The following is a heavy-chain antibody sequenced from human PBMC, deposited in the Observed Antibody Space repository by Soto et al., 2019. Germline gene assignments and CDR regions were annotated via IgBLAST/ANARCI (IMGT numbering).Heavy chain of an antibody. D-gene: IGHD5-12*01. Sequence: GGSLRLSCAASGFTFSSYAMSWVRQAPGKGLEWVSSISSSSSYIYYADSVKGRFTISRDNAKNSLYLQMNSLRAEDTAVYYCARGSGYDNYYYYGMDVWGQGTTVTVSS. V-gene: IGHV3-21*01. CDR3: ARGSGYDNYYYYGMDV. CDR2: ISSSSSYI. J-gene: IGHJ6*02. CDR1: GFTFSSYA.